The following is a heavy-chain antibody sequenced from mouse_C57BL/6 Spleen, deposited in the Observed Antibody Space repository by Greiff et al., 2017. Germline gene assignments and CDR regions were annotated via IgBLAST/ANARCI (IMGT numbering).Heavy chain of an antibody. J-gene: IGHJ3*01. CDR2: IDPSDSYT. V-gene: IGHV1-50*01. Sequence: VQLQQPGAELVKPGASVKLSCKASGYTFTSYWMQWVKQRPGQGLEWIGEIDPSDSYTNYNQKFKGKATLTVATSSSTAYMQLSSLTSEDSAVYYCARWYYGSSSWFAYWGQGTLVTVSA. D-gene: IGHD1-1*01. CDR3: ARWYYGSSSWFAY. CDR1: GYTFTSYW.